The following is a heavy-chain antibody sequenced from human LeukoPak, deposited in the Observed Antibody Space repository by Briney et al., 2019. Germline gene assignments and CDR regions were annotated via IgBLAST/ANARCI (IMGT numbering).Heavy chain of an antibody. V-gene: IGHV3-9*01. J-gene: IGHJ4*02. CDR3: AKDSGYYYDSSGLFDY. D-gene: IGHD3-22*01. CDR2: INWNSGSI. CDR1: GFTFDDYA. Sequence: GRSLRLSCAASGFTFDDYAMHWVRQAPGKGLEWVSGINWNSGSIGYADSVKGRFTISRDNAKNSLYLQMNSLRAEDTALYHCAKDSGYYYDSSGLFDYWGQGTLVTVSS.